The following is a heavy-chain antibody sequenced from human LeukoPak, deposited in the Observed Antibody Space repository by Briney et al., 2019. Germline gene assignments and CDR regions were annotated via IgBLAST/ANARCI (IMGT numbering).Heavy chain of an antibody. CDR3: ASSQGMDV. J-gene: IGHJ6*02. V-gene: IGHV3-23*01. CDR1: GFTFSSYA. CDR2: IGGSGGST. Sequence: GGSLRLSRAASGFTFSSYAMSWVRQAPGKGLEWVSAIGGSGGSTYYADSVKGRFTISRDNSKHTLYLQMNSLRAEDTAVYYCASSQGMDVWGQGTTVTVSS.